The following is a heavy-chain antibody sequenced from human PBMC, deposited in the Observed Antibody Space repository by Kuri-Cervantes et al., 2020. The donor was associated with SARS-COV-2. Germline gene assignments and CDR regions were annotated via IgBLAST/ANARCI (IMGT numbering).Heavy chain of an antibody. CDR3: ARERIAAAGTSYYYYGMDV. CDR1: GFTFSSYS. J-gene: IGHJ6*02. Sequence: GESLKISCAASGFTFSSYSMNWVRQAPGKGLEWVSSISSSSSTIYYADSVKGRFTISRDNSKNTLYLQINSLRAEDTAVYYCARERIAAAGTSYYYYGMDVWGQGTTVTVSS. D-gene: IGHD6-13*01. CDR2: ISSSSSTI. V-gene: IGHV3-48*01.